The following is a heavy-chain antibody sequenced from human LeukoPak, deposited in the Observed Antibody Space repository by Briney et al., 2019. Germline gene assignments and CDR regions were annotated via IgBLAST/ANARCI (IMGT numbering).Heavy chain of an antibody. Sequence: GGSLRLSCAASGFTFSNAWMSWVRQAPGKGLEWVSTISGRGYNTYYADSVKGRFTISRDNSKNMLYLQMNSLRAEDTALYYCAKGAEEGVVITAVYYYYMDVWGKGTTVTISS. D-gene: IGHD3-22*01. V-gene: IGHV3-23*01. CDR1: GFTFSNAW. J-gene: IGHJ6*03. CDR2: ISGRGYNT. CDR3: AKGAEEGVVITAVYYYYMDV.